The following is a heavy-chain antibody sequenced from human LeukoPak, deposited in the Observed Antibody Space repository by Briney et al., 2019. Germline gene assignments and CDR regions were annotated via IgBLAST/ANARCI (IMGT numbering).Heavy chain of an antibody. D-gene: IGHD3-22*01. V-gene: IGHV4-4*07. CDR1: GGSISSYY. Sequence: SETLSLTCTVSGGSISSYYWSWIRQPAGKGLEWIGRIYTSGSTNYNPSLKSRVTMSVDTSKNQFSLKLSPVTAADTAVYYCARVVVTTQGTNWFDPWGQGTLVTVSS. CDR2: IYTSGST. J-gene: IGHJ5*02. CDR3: ARVVVTTQGTNWFDP.